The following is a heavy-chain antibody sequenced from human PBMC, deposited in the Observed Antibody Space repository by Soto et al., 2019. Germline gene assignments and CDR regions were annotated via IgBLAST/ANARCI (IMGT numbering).Heavy chain of an antibody. V-gene: IGHV1-2*02. CDR2: INPNSGGT. J-gene: IGHJ5*02. CDR3: ARVQSVVVAAMFWFDP. Sequence: QVQLVQSGAEVKKPGASVKVSCKASGYTFTGYYMHWVRQAPGQGLEWMGWINPNSGGTNYAQKFQGRVTMTRDTSISTAYMELSRLRSDDTAVYYCARVQSVVVAAMFWFDPWGQGTLVTVSS. CDR1: GYTFTGYY. D-gene: IGHD2-15*01.